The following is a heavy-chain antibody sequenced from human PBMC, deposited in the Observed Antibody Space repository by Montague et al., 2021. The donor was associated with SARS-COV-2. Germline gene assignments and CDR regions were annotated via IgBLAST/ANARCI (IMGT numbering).Heavy chain of an antibody. V-gene: IGHV4-34*01. D-gene: IGHD3-16*01. CDR3: ARHRDNLGSLNWFAP. CDR2: IKQSGST. J-gene: IGHJ5*02. CDR1: GGSFGDDH. Sequence: SETLSLTCAVYGGSFGDDHWSWIRQPPGKGLEWIGDIKQSGSTNYNPSLKSRVTISVDTSKNQSSLKLSSVTAADTAVYFCARHRDNLGSLNWFAPWGQGTLVTVSS.